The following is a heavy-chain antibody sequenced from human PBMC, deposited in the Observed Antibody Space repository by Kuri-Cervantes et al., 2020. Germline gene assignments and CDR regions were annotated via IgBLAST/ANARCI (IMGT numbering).Heavy chain of an antibody. CDR3: VLAYSSGYSYYFDY. D-gene: IGHD3-22*01. CDR2: MNPNSGNT. V-gene: IGHV1-8*03. Sequence: ASVKVSCKASGYTFTSYDINWVRQATGQGLEWMGWMNPNSGNTGYAQKFQGRVTITTDESTSTAYMELSSLRSEDTAVYYCVLAYSSGYSYYFDYWGQGTLVTVSS. J-gene: IGHJ4*02. CDR1: GYTFTSYD.